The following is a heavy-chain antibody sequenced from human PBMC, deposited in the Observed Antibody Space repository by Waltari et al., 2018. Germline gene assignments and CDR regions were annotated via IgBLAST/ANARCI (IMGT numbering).Heavy chain of an antibody. D-gene: IGHD2-21*02. Sequence: EVQLVESGGGLIQPGGSLRLSCARSGFTFSSYEMNWVRQAPGKGLEWISYISGNGNSIFYAESVRGRFTISRDNTKNSLYLHMSTLRAEDTAVYYCAREMPHRGGDCLDYWGQGALVTVSS. J-gene: IGHJ4*02. V-gene: IGHV3-48*03. CDR3: AREMPHRGGDCLDY. CDR1: GFTFSSYE. CDR2: ISGNGNSI.